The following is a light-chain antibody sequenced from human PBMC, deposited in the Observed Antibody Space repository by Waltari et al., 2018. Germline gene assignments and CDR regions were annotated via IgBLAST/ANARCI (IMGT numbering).Light chain of an antibody. Sequence: EIVMTQSPATLSVSPGERATLSCRASQTISIYLAWFQQKPGQAPRLLIYHASTSATGIPARLSGSWSGTEFTLTISSLQSEDFAVYDCQQYYDGRTFGQGTKLEIK. J-gene: IGKJ2*01. CDR3: QQYYDGRT. CDR2: HAS. V-gene: IGKV3-15*01. CDR1: QTISIY.